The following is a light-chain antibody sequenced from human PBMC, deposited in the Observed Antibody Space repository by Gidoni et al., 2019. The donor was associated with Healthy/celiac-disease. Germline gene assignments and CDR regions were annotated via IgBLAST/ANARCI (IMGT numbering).Light chain of an antibody. Sequence: DIHMTQSPSSLSASVGDRVTITCRASQSISSYLNWYQQKPGKAPKLLIYAASSLQSGVPSRFSGSGSGTDFTLTISSLQPEDFATYYCQQSYSTRYTFXQXTKLEIK. CDR3: QQSYSTRYT. CDR2: AAS. CDR1: QSISSY. V-gene: IGKV1-39*01. J-gene: IGKJ2*01.